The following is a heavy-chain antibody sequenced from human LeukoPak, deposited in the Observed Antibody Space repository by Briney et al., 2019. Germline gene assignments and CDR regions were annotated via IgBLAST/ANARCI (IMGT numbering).Heavy chain of an antibody. V-gene: IGHV4-59*08. CDR3: VFRPPLGYYDSSGYSYDY. D-gene: IGHD3-22*01. J-gene: IGHJ4*02. Sequence: SETLSLTCTVSGGSISSYYWSWIRQPPGKGLEWIGYIYYSGSTNYNPSLKSRVTISVDTSKNQFSLKLSSVTAADTAVYYCVFRPPLGYYDSSGYSYDYWGQGTLVTVSS. CDR2: IYYSGST. CDR1: GGSISSYY.